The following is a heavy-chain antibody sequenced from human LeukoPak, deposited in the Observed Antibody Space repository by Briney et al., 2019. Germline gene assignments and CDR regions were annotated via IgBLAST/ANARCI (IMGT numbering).Heavy chain of an antibody. CDR1: GYTFTSYG. J-gene: IGHJ6*02. CDR3: ARGSNVRYYDILTGYRYYYYYGMDV. CDR2: ISAYNGNT. Sequence: GASVKVSCKASGYTFTSYGISWVRQAPGQGLEWMGWISAYNGNTNYAQKLQGRVTMTTDTSTSTAYMELRSLRSEDTAVYYCARGSNVRYYDILTGYRYYYYYGMDVWGQGTTVTVSS. V-gene: IGHV1-18*01. D-gene: IGHD3-9*01.